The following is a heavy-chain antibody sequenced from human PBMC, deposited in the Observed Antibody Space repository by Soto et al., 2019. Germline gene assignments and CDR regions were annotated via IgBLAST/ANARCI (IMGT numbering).Heavy chain of an antibody. V-gene: IGHV3-23*01. CDR3: TKSQQLVRYYYDGMEV. CDR1: GFTFSSYS. CDR2: ISVSGGST. D-gene: IGHD6-13*01. J-gene: IGHJ6*02. Sequence: XGSLRLSCAASGFTFSSYSMSWVRQAPGKGLEWVSAISVSGGSTYYADSVKGRFTISRDNSKNTLYLQMNSLRAEDTAVYYCTKSQQLVRYYYDGMEVWGQGATVTV.